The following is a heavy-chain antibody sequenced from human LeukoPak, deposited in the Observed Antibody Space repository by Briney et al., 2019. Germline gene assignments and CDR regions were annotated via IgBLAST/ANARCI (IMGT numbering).Heavy chain of an antibody. CDR2: ISSLGSAI. J-gene: IGHJ4*02. V-gene: IGHV3-48*03. CDR1: GFTFSNYE. Sequence: GGSLRLSCAASGFTFSNYEMNWVRQAPGKGLEWISYISSLGSAIYYADSVKGRFTISRDNAKNSLYLQMNSLRAEDTALYYCARGRYSGSYLLDYWGQGTLVTVSS. D-gene: IGHD1-26*01. CDR3: ARGRYSGSYLLDY.